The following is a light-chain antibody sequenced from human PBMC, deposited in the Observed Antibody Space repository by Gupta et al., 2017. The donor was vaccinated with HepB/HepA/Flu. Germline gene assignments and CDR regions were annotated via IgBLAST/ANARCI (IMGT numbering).Light chain of an antibody. CDR2: HAS. J-gene: IGKJ1*01. CDR1: QSVTGSY. Sequence: IVLTQSPGTLSLSPGERATLSCRASQSVTGSYLAWYQQKPGRAPRLLIYHASSRATGIPDRFSGSGSGTDFTLTISRLEPEDFAVYYCQQYGSSPLTFGQGTKVEIK. V-gene: IGKV3-20*01. CDR3: QQYGSSPLT.